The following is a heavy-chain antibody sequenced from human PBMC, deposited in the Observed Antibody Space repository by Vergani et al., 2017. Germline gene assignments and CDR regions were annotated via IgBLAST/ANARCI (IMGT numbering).Heavy chain of an antibody. D-gene: IGHD5-12*01. CDR3: AKANPRNSGYDYRYYYHAMDV. J-gene: IGHJ6*02. Sequence: EVQLLESGGDLVQPGGSLRLSCAASGFTFNHYAMNWVRQAPGTGLEWVSGISGSGGSTYYAGSVKGRFTISRDSSKNTLYLQMNSLSAGDTAVYYCAKANPRNSGYDYRYYYHAMDVWGQGTTVTVSS. CDR2: ISGSGGST. CDR1: GFTFNHYA. V-gene: IGHV3-23*01.